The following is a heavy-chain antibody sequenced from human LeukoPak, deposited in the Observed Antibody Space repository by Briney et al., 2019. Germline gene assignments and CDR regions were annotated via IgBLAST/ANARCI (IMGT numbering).Heavy chain of an antibody. CDR3: ARAGCSSTSCYGARSGFFDY. CDR2: IIPILGIA. J-gene: IGHJ4*02. CDR1: VGTFSSYA. D-gene: IGHD2-2*01. V-gene: IGHV1-69*04. Sequence: SVKVSCKASVGTFSSYAISWVRQAPGQGLEWMGRIIPILGIANFAQNLQGGVTITADKYTSTAYMELSSLRSEDTAVYYCARAGCSSTSCYGARSGFFDYWGQGTLVTVSS.